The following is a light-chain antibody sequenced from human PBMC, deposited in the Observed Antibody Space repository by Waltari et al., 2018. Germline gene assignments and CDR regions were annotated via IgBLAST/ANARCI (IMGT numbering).Light chain of an antibody. J-gene: IGKJ4*01. CDR2: GGS. CDR1: QDISNY. CDR3: QKYYSALLT. Sequence: DIQLTQSPSSLSASVGERVIITCWASQDISNYLAWYEQKPGKVPKLLISGGSILQSGVPSRFSGSGSGTDFTLTISSLQPEDAATYYCQKYYSALLTFGGGTRVEIK. V-gene: IGKV1-27*01.